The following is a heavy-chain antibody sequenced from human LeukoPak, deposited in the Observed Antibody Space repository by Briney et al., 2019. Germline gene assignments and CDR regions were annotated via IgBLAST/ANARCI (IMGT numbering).Heavy chain of an antibody. D-gene: IGHD4-17*01. Sequence: GGSLRLSCAASGFTFSSYEMNWVRQAPGKGLEWVSYISSSGSTIYYADSVKGRFTISRDNSKNTLYLQMNSLRAEDTAVYYCARDPYGDYTWDYWGQGTLVTVSS. CDR3: ARDPYGDYTWDY. J-gene: IGHJ4*02. CDR1: GFTFSSYE. V-gene: IGHV3-48*03. CDR2: ISSSGSTI.